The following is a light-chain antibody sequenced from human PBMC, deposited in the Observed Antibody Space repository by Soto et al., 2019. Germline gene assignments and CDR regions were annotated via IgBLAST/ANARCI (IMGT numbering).Light chain of an antibody. CDR3: QHYYSYPELA. CDR1: QGISSY. J-gene: IGKJ1*01. V-gene: IGKV1-8*01. Sequence: AIRMTQSPSSFSASTGDRVTITCRASQGISSYLAWYQQKPGKAPKLLIYAASTLQSGVPSRFSGSGSGTDFTLTISCLQSEDFATYYCQHYYSYPELAFGQGTKVEIK. CDR2: AAS.